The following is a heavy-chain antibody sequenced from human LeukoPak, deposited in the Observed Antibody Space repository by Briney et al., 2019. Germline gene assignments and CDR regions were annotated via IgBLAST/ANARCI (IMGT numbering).Heavy chain of an antibody. J-gene: IGHJ4*02. D-gene: IGHD3-22*01. CDR2: INPNSGGT. V-gene: IGHV1-2*02. CDR3: ARDRWLGPTNRFDY. Sequence: ASVKVSCKASGYTFTGYYMHWVRQAPGQGLEWMGWINPNSGGTNYAQKFQGRVTMTRDTSISTAYMELSRLRSDDTAVYYCARDRWLGPTNRFDYWGQGTLVTVST. CDR1: GYTFTGYY.